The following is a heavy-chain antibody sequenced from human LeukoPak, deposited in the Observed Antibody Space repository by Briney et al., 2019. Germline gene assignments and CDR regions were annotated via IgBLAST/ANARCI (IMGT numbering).Heavy chain of an antibody. CDR2: IIPILGIA. Sequence: SVKVSCKASGGTFSSYAISWVRQAPGQGLEWMGRIIPILGIANYAQKLQGRVTMTTDTSTSTAYMELRSLRSDDTAVYYCARDHVEYCSSTSCRNWFDPWGQGTLVTVSS. J-gene: IGHJ5*02. CDR1: GGTFSSYA. V-gene: IGHV1-69*04. CDR3: ARDHVEYCSSTSCRNWFDP. D-gene: IGHD2-2*01.